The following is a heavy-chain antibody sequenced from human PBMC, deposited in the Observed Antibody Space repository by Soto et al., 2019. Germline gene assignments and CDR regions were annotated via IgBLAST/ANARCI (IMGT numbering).Heavy chain of an antibody. J-gene: IGHJ5*02. CDR2: IYYSGST. CDR3: ARDHVDTAMDNWFDP. V-gene: IGHV4-59*01. D-gene: IGHD5-18*01. Sequence: SETLSLTCTVSGGSISSYYWSWIRQPPGKGLEWIGYIYYSGSTSYNPSLKSRVTISVDTSKNQFSLKLSSVTAADTAVYYCARDHVDTAMDNWFDPWGQGTLVTVSS. CDR1: GGSISSYY.